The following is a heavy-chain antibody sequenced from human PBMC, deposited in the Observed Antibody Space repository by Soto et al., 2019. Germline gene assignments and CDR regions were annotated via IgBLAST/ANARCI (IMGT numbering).Heavy chain of an antibody. J-gene: IGHJ3*02. CDR1: GYTFSVYA. D-gene: IGHD2-15*01. CDR2: INVGNGNT. V-gene: IGHV1-3*01. CDR3: ANDCGGSCYGDFDI. Sequence: QVQLVQTGAEVKKPGASVQVSCKASGYTFSVYAINWVRQAPGQRPEWMGWINVGNGNTRYSQKFKGRVNITRDTSASTAYMELSSLRYEDTAVFYCANDCGGSCYGDFDIWGQGTMVTVSS.